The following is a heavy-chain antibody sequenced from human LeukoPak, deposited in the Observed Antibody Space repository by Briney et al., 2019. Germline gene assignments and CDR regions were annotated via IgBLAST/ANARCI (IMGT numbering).Heavy chain of an antibody. J-gene: IGHJ4*02. V-gene: IGHV3-23*01. CDR2: ISGSGGST. D-gene: IGHD3-22*01. Sequence: PGGSLRLSCAASGFTFSSYAMSWVRQAPGKGLEWVSAISGSGGSTYYADSVKGRFTISRDNSKNTLYLQMNSLRAEDTAVYYCAKVGDSSGYYQTNYWGQGTLVTVSS. CDR1: GFTFSSYA. CDR3: AKVGDSSGYYQTNY.